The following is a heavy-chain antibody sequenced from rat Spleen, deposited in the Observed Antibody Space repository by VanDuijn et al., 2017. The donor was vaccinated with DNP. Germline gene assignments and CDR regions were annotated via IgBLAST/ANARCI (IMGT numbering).Heavy chain of an antibody. V-gene: IGHV5-31*01. CDR1: GFTFNNHW. J-gene: IGHJ2*01. D-gene: IGHD2-5*01. CDR3: ARVAVYGTYADYFDY. CDR2: ITSSGGST. Sequence: EVQLVESGGDLVQPGRSLKISCVGSGFTFNNHWMTWIRQVPGKGLEWVASITSSGGSTYYPDSVKGRFTISRDNAKNTLYLLLNSLRSEDTATYYCARVAVYGTYADYFDYWGQGVMVTVSS.